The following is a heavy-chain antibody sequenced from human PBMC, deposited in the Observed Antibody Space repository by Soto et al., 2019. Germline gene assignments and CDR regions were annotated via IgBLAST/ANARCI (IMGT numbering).Heavy chain of an antibody. CDR2: INPSGGST. CDR3: ARDHYYDSSGQSYYYYGIDV. J-gene: IGHJ6*02. Sequence: ASVKVSCKASGYTFTSYYMHWVRQAPGQGLEWMGIINPSGGSTSYAQKFQGRVTMTRDTSTSTVYMELSSLRSEDTAVYYCARDHYYDSSGQSYYYYGIDVWGQGTTVTVSS. CDR1: GYTFTSYY. V-gene: IGHV1-46*01. D-gene: IGHD3-22*01.